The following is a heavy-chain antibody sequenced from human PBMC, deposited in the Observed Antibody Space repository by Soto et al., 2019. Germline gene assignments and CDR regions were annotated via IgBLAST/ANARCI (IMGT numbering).Heavy chain of an antibody. CDR3: ARRQYSSSWLADDY. CDR1: GGTFSIYA. J-gene: IGHJ4*02. V-gene: IGHV1-69*06. D-gene: IGHD6-13*01. CDR2: IIPIFGTT. Sequence: ASVKVSCKASGGTFSIYAISWVRQAPGQGLEWMGGIIPIFGTTNYAQKFQGRVTMTADTSTSTAYMELRSLRSDDTAVYYCARRQYSSSWLADDYWGQGTLVTVSS.